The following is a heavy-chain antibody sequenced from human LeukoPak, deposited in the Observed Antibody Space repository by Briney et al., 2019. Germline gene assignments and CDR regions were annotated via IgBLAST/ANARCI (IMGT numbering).Heavy chain of an antibody. CDR3: ATDWGLRRFDY. Sequence: ASVKVSCKVSEYRLTELSMHWVRLAPGKGLEWMGGFDPEDVDTIYAQKFEGRVTMTEDTSTDTAYLELSSLRSEDTAVYYCATDWGLRRFDYWGQGTLVTVSS. D-gene: IGHD7-27*01. J-gene: IGHJ4*02. CDR2: FDPEDVDT. V-gene: IGHV1-24*01. CDR1: EYRLTELS.